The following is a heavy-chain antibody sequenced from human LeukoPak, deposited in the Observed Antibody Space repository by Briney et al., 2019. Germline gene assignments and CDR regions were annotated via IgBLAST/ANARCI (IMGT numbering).Heavy chain of an antibody. V-gene: IGHV4-61*01. CDR1: GGSVSSGSYY. CDR3: ARGIAAADLDY. CDR2: IYYSGST. D-gene: IGHD6-13*01. Sequence: RASETLSLTCTVSGGSVSSGSYYWSWIRQPPGKGLEWIGYIYYSGSTNYNPSLKSRVTISVDTSKNQFSLKLSSVTAADTAVYYCARGIAAADLDYWGQGTLVTVSS. J-gene: IGHJ4*02.